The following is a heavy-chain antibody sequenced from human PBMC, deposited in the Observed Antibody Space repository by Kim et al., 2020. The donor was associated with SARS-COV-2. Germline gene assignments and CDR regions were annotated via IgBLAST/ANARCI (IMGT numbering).Heavy chain of an antibody. Sequence: SETLSLTCTVSGGSISSGGYYWSWIRQHPGKGLEWIGYIYYSGSTYYNPSLKSRVTISVDTSKNQFSLKLSSVTAADTAVYYCARDRRGRSGGIDYWGQGTLVTVSS. D-gene: IGHD2-15*01. J-gene: IGHJ4*02. V-gene: IGHV4-31*03. CDR2: IYYSGST. CDR1: GGSISSGGYY. CDR3: ARDRRGRSGGIDY.